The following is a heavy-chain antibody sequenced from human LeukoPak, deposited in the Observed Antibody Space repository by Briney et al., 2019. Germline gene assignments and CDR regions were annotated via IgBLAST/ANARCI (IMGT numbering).Heavy chain of an antibody. Sequence: GESLRLSCAASGFRFSSFWMSWVRQAPGKGLDWVANINQNGGVKHYVDSVKGRFTISRDNAKNSLYLQMTSLRADDTAVYYCARSSITIFGVVTHWGQGTLVTVSS. CDR1: GFRFSSFW. D-gene: IGHD3-3*01. CDR3: ARSSITIFGVVTH. J-gene: IGHJ4*02. V-gene: IGHV3-7*01. CDR2: INQNGGVK.